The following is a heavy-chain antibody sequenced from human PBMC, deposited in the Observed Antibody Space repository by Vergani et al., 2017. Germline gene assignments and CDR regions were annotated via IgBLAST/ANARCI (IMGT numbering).Heavy chain of an antibody. CDR3: ARVQIRGSYYFDY. D-gene: IGHD1-26*01. Sequence: QVQLVQSGAEVKKPGSSVKVSCKASGGTFSSYTISWVRQAPGQGLEWMGRIIPILGIANYAQKFQGRVTITADKSTSTAYMELSSLRSEDTAVYYCARVQIRGSYYFDYWGQGTLGTVSS. V-gene: IGHV1-69*02. CDR1: GGTFSSYT. CDR2: IIPILGIA. J-gene: IGHJ4*02.